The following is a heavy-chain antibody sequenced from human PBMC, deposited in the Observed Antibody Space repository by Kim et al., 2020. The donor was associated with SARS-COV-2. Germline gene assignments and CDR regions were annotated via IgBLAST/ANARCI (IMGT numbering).Heavy chain of an antibody. Sequence: STYYNPSLKSRVTLSVDTSKNQFSLKLSYVTAADRAVYYCARGLGYSYGPWGQGTLVTVSS. CDR3: ARGLGYSYGP. CDR2: ST. D-gene: IGHD5-18*01. J-gene: IGHJ5*02. V-gene: IGHV4-31*02.